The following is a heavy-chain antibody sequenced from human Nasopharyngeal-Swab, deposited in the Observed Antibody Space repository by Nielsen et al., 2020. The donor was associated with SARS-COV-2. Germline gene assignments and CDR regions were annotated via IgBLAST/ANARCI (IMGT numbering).Heavy chain of an antibody. V-gene: IGHV3-9*01. CDR3: AKLWGYCSGGSCYDAEYFQH. D-gene: IGHD2-15*01. CDR2: ISWNSGSI. CDR1: GFTFDDYA. Sequence: SLKISCAASGFTFDDYAMHWVRQAPGKGLEWVSGISWNSGSIGYADSVKGRFTISRDNAKHSLYLQMNSLRAEDTALYYCAKLWGYCSGGSCYDAEYFQHWGQGTLVTVSS. J-gene: IGHJ1*01.